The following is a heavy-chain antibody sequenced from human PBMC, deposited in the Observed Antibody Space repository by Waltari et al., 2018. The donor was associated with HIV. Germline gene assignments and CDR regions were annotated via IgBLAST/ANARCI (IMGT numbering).Heavy chain of an antibody. Sequence: QLQLQESGPGLVKPSETLSLTCTVSGGSISSSSYYWGWIRQPPGKGLEWIGSIYYSGSTYYNPSLKSRVTMSVDTSKNQFSLKLSSVTAADTAVYYCARLAREITFGGVIVIYYFDYWGQGTLVTVSS. D-gene: IGHD3-16*02. V-gene: IGHV4-39*01. CDR2: IYYSGST. CDR1: GGSISSSSYY. CDR3: ARLAREITFGGVIVIYYFDY. J-gene: IGHJ4*02.